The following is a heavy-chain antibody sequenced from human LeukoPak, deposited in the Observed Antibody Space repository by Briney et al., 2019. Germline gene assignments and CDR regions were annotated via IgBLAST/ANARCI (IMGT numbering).Heavy chain of an antibody. J-gene: IGHJ4*02. CDR3: ARETSLAGFASGLGFNY. CDR2: IYGSGNT. Sequence: SETLSLTCTVSGGSISGWYWSWIRQPPGKGLEWIGYIYGSGNTNYNPSLKSRVTMSIDRSKNQFSLKLTSVTAADTATYYCARETSLAGFASGLGFNYWGQGILVTVSS. V-gene: IGHV4-59*01. CDR1: GGSISGWY. D-gene: IGHD6-19*01.